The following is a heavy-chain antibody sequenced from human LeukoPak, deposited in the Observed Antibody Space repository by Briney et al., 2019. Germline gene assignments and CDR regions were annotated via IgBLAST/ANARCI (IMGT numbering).Heavy chain of an antibody. CDR1: GESMIGHY. CDR3: VRATASGSGRAYDH. Sequence: SETLSLTCAVYGESMIGHYWTWIRQPPGKRLEWIGEIHHSGDTNSNPSLKNRVTMSIDMSKNQFSLKVKSVTAADTAVYYCVRATASGSGRAYDHWAQGNLVPASS. J-gene: IGHJ4*02. V-gene: IGHV4-34*01. CDR2: IHHSGDT. D-gene: IGHD3-10*01.